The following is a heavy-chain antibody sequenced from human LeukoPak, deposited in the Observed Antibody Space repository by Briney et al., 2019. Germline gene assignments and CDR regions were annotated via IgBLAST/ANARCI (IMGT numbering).Heavy chain of an antibody. CDR2: ISAYNGNT. J-gene: IGHJ4*02. D-gene: IGHD6-19*01. CDR3: ARDPGYSSGWYGQLGY. V-gene: IGHV1-18*01. Sequence: VSCKASGYTFTSYGISWVRQAPGQGLEWMGWISAYNGNTNYAQKLQGRVTMTTDTSTSTAYMELRSLRSDDSAVYYCARDPGYSSGWYGQLGYWGQGTLVTVSS. CDR1: GYTFTSYG.